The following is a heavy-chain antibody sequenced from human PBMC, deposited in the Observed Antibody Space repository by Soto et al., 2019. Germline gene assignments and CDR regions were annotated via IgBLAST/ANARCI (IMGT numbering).Heavy chain of an antibody. V-gene: IGHV4-59*01. Sequence: SETLSLTCTVSGGSISSYYWSWIRQPPGKGLEWIGYIYYSGSTNYNPSLKSRVTISVDTSKNQFSLKLSSVTAADTAVYYCARANYDYVWGAINWFDPWGQGTLVTVSS. CDR3: ARANYDYVWGAINWFDP. J-gene: IGHJ5*02. CDR2: IYYSGST. D-gene: IGHD3-16*01. CDR1: GGSISSYY.